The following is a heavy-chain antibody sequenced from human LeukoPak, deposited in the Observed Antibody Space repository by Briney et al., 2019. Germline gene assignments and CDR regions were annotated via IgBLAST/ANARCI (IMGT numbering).Heavy chain of an antibody. J-gene: IGHJ6*03. CDR2: MNPNSGNT. Sequence: ASVKVSCKASGYTFTSYDINWVRQATGQGLEWMGWMNPNSGNTGYAQKFQGRVTMTRNTSISTAYMELSSLRSEDTAVYYCARDHWGIVENGYDYFYYDMDVWGKGTTVTVSS. CDR1: GYTFTSYD. CDR3: ARDHWGIVENGYDYFYYDMDV. V-gene: IGHV1-8*01. D-gene: IGHD7-27*01.